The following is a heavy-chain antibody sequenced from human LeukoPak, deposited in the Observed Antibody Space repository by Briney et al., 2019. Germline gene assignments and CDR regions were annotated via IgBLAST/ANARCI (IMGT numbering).Heavy chain of an antibody. J-gene: IGHJ4*02. Sequence: PSETLSLTCTVSGGSISSSSYYWGWIRQPPGKGLEWIGSIYYSGSTYYNPSLKSRVTISVDTSKNQFSLKLSSVIAADTAVYYCARAWGGGSCYSNWGQGTLVTVSS. CDR2: IYYSGST. D-gene: IGHD2-15*01. V-gene: IGHV4-39*01. CDR1: GGSISSSSYY. CDR3: ARAWGGGSCYSN.